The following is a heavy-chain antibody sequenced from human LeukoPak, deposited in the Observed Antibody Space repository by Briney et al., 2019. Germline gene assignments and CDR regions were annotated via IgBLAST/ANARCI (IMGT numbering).Heavy chain of an antibody. V-gene: IGHV3-30*04. CDR3: ARARTIDCSTTTCRRFDP. Sequence: PGGSLRLSCAASGFTFSSYAMHWVRQAPGKGLEWVTVISNDGSIKYYADSVKGRFTISRDNSKNTLYLEMNSLRAEDTAVYYCARARTIDCSTTTCRRFDPWGQGTLVTVSS. CDR1: GFTFSSYA. J-gene: IGHJ5*02. D-gene: IGHD2-2*01. CDR2: ISNDGSIK.